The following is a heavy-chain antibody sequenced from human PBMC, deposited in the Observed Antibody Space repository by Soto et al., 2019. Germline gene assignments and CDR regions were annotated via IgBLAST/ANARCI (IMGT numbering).Heavy chain of an antibody. CDR2: ISFEGNDK. V-gene: IGHV3-30-3*01. CDR3: ARDRYLDSYAFDS. D-gene: IGHD3-9*01. CDR1: GFSFSSYA. J-gene: IGHJ4*02. Sequence: SLRLSCAASGFSFSSYAMHWVRQAPGKGLEWVAVISFEGNDKYYADSVKGRFTISRDENENTLYLQMNSLRPEDTAVYYCARDRYLDSYAFDSWGQGTQVTVSS.